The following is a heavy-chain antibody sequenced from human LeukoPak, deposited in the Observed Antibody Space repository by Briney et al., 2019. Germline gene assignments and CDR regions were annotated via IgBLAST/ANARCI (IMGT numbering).Heavy chain of an antibody. CDR1: GLTFSSYE. V-gene: IGHV3-48*03. CDR2: ISISCCTI. D-gene: IGHD2-15*01. J-gene: IGHJ6*03. Sequence: GGSLRLFCAASGLTFSSYEMNWVRQARGKGLEWVSYISISCCTIYYADSVKGRFTISRDNAKNSLYLQMNSLSAEDTAVYYCARDLPQVDYYMDVWGKGTTVTVSS. CDR3: ARDLPQVDYYMDV.